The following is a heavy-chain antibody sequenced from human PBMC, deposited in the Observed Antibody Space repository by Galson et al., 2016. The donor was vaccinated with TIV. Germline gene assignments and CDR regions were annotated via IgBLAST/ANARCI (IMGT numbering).Heavy chain of an antibody. CDR3: ARGMPAYYRDHYWFDP. J-gene: IGHJ5*02. D-gene: IGHD3-10*01. Sequence: QSGAEVKRPGESLRISCKTSGYIFISYWIAWVRQMPGKGLEWMGAIYPGDSDIRYSPSFQGQVTISADRSINTAYLQWSSLKTSDTAMYYCARGMPAYYRDHYWFDPWGQGTLVTVSS. CDR2: IYPGDSDI. CDR1: GYIFISYW. V-gene: IGHV5-51*01.